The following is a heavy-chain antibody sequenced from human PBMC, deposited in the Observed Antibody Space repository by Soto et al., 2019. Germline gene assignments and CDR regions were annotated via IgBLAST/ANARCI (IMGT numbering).Heavy chain of an antibody. CDR2: IYYSGST. D-gene: IGHD4-4*01. V-gene: IGHV4-59*01. J-gene: IGHJ6*02. Sequence: PSETLSLTCTVSGGSISSYYWSWIRQPPGKGLEWIGYIYYSGSTNYNPSLKSRVTISVDTSKNQFSLKLSSVTAADTAVYYCARENDYSNYGYYYYYGMDVWGQGTAVTVSS. CDR1: GGSISSYY. CDR3: ARENDYSNYGYYYYYGMDV.